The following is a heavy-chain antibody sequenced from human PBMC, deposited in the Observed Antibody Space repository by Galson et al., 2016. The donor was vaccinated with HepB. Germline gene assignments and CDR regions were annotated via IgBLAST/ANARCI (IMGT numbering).Heavy chain of an antibody. CDR3: VHIVHSGSYYYFAY. D-gene: IGHD1-26*01. CDR2: IYWDGDE. V-gene: IGHV2-5*02. Sequence: PALVKPTQTLTLTCTFSGFSLSTTGVGVGWMRQPPGKTLEWLAHIYWDGDERYSTPLKSRLTITKDTSKNRVVLTMTNMDPVDTATYYCVHIVHSGSYYYFAYWGQGTLVTVSS. CDR1: GFSLSTTGVG. J-gene: IGHJ4*02.